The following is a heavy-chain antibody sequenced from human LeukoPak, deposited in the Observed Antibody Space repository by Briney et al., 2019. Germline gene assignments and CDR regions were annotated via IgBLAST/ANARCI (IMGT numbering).Heavy chain of an antibody. Sequence: SETLSLTCAVYGGSFSGYYWSWIRQPPGKGLEWIGEINHSGSTYYNPSLKSRVTISVDTSKNQFSLKLSSVTAADTAVYYCARASYYYGSDTYYFDYWGQGTLVTVSS. J-gene: IGHJ4*02. CDR3: ARASYYYGSDTYYFDY. D-gene: IGHD3-10*01. CDR1: GGSFSGYY. V-gene: IGHV4-34*01. CDR2: INHSGST.